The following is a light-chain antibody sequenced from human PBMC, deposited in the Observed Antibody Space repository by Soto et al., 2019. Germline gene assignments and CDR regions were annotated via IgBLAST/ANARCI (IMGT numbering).Light chain of an antibody. CDR2: GAS. V-gene: IGKV3-20*01. CDR1: QIVSSTY. CDR3: QQYLTSPALT. J-gene: IGKJ4*01. Sequence: EIVLTQSPGTLSLSPGERATLSCRASQIVSSTYLAWYQQKPGQAPRLLIYGASNRATDIPDRFSGSGSGTDFTLTISRLEPEDFAVYFCQQYLTSPALTFGGGTKVEIK.